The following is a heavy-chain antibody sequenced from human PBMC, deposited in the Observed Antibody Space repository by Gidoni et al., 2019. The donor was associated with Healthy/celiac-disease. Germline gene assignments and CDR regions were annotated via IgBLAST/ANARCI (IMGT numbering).Heavy chain of an antibody. CDR3: ATSSSESLGYSSGWYLDWFDP. V-gene: IGHV4-39*01. D-gene: IGHD6-19*01. Sequence: GLEWIGSIYYSGSTYYNPSLKSRVTISVDTSKNQFSLKLSSVTAADTAVYYCATSSSESLGYSSGWYLDWFDPWGQGTLVTVSS. J-gene: IGHJ5*02. CDR2: IYYSGST.